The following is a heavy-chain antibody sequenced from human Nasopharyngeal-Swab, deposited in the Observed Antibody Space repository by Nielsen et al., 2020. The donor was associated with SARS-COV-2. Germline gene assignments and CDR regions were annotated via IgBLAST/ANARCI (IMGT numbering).Heavy chain of an antibody. CDR3: ARDGLRWLQLRTVPIDY. V-gene: IGHV3-11*01. J-gene: IGHJ4*02. CDR2: ISRSGSTI. Sequence: WIRQPPGKGLEWVSYISRSGSTIYYADSVKGRFTISRDNAKNSLYLQMNSLRAEDTAVYYCARDGLRWLQLRTVPIDYWGQGTLVTVSS. D-gene: IGHD5-24*01.